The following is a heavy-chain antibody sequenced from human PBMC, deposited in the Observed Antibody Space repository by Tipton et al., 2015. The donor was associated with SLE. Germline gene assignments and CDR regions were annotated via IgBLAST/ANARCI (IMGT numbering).Heavy chain of an antibody. CDR1: GGSISSYY. J-gene: IGHJ5*02. V-gene: IGHV4-59*01. CDR3: ARGAVGWFDP. D-gene: IGHD3-10*01. Sequence: TLSLTCTVSGGSISSYYWSWIRQPPGKGLEWIGYIYYSGSTNYNPSLKSRVTISVDTSKNQFSLKLSSVTAADTAVYYCARGAVGWFDPWGQGTLVTVSS. CDR2: IYYSGST.